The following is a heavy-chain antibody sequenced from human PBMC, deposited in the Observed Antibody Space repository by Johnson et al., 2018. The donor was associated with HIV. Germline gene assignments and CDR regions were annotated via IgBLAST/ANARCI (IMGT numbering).Heavy chain of an antibody. Sequence: QVQLVESGGGVVQPGRSLRLSCAASGFTFSSYAMHWVRQAPGKGLEWVAVISYDGSNKYYADSVKGRFTISRDNSKNTLYLQMNSLRAEDTAVDYCASEGGDSSRWAGAFDIWGQGTMVTVSS. J-gene: IGHJ3*02. CDR3: ASEGGDSSRWAGAFDI. V-gene: IGHV3-30-3*01. CDR1: GFTFSSYA. CDR2: ISYDGSNK. D-gene: IGHD6-13*01.